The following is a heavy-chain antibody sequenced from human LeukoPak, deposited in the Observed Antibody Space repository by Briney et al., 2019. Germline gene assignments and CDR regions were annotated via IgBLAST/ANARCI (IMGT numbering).Heavy chain of an antibody. J-gene: IGHJ6*02. V-gene: IGHV3-15*01. D-gene: IGHD2-2*01. Sequence: GGSLRLSCAASGFTFSNAWMSWVRQAPGKGLKWVGRIKSKTDGGTTDYAAPVKGRFTISRDDSKNTLYLQMNSLKTEDTAVYYCTTKALIRYLRGCLPSCHYGMDVWGQGTTVTVSS. CDR1: GFTFSNAW. CDR3: TTKALIRYLRGCLPSCHYGMDV. CDR2: IKSKTDGGTT.